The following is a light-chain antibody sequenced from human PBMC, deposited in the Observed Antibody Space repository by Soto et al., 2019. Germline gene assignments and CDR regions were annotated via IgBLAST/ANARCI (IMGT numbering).Light chain of an antibody. CDR2: RTS. CDR1: QSVSSTY. J-gene: IGKJ5*01. CDR3: QQFGSSVT. V-gene: IGKV3-20*01. Sequence: EIVLTQSPGPLSLSPGERATLSCRARQSVSSTYLAWYQQKPGQAPRLLIYRTSTRATGIPDRFSGSGSGTDFTLTISRLEPEDFAVYYCQQFGSSVTFGQGTRLDIK.